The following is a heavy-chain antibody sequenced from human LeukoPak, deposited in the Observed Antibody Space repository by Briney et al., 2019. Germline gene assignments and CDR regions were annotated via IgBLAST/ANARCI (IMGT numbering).Heavy chain of an antibody. CDR2: IDHGGST. D-gene: IGHD4-17*01. CDR3: ARLKATVSIHAYFDS. V-gene: IGHV4-59*01. CDR1: GGSFSSYY. Sequence: SETLSLTCTVSGGSFSSYYWTWIRQPPGKGLEWLGYIDHGGSTNYNPSLRSRVSISSDTSKIQFSLELTSVTAADTAVYYCARLKATVSIHAYFDSWGQGTLVTVSS. J-gene: IGHJ4*02.